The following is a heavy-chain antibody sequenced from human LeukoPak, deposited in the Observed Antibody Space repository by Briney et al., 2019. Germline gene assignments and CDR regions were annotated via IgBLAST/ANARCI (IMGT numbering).Heavy chain of an antibody. Sequence: ASETLSLTCTVSGGSISSGGYCWSWIRQHPGKGLEWIGYIYYSGSTYYNPSLKSRVTISVDTSKNQFSLKLSSVTAADTAVYYCARAPGYCSSTSCSQGGGGFDYWGQGTLVTVSS. J-gene: IGHJ4*02. CDR1: GGSISSGGYC. CDR2: IYYSGST. V-gene: IGHV4-31*03. CDR3: ARAPGYCSSTSCSQGGGGFDY. D-gene: IGHD2-2*01.